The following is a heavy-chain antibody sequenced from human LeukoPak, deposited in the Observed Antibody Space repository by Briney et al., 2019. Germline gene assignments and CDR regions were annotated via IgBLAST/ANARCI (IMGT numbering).Heavy chain of an antibody. D-gene: IGHD3-10*01. V-gene: IGHV1-69*13. J-gene: IGHJ4*02. Sequence: ASVKVSCKASGGTFSSYAISWVRQAPGQGLEWMGGIIPIFGTANYAQKFQGRVTITADESTSTAYMELSSLRSEDTAVYYCAREHITMVRGVIISRGFDYWGQGTLVTVSS. CDR2: IIPIFGTA. CDR1: GGTFSSYA. CDR3: AREHITMVRGVIISRGFDY.